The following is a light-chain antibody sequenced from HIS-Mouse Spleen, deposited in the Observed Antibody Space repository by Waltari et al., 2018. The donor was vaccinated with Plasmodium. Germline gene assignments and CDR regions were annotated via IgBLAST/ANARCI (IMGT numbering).Light chain of an antibody. V-gene: IGKV1-5*03. CDR2: KAS. CDR1: QSISSW. J-gene: IGKJ4*01. Sequence: DIQMTQSPSTLSASVGDRVTITCRASQSISSWLAWYQQKPGKAPKLLIYKASSLESGVPSRFSGSGSGTEFTLTISSLQPEDFAVYYCQQRSNWPSLTFGGGTKVEIK. CDR3: QQRSNWPSLT.